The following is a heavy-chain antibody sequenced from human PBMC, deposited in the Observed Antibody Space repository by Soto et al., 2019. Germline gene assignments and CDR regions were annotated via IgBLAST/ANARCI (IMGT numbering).Heavy chain of an antibody. CDR3: ARGAGYCSGSSCSRSFLDY. D-gene: IGHD2-15*01. Sequence: QLQLQESGPGLVKPSETLSLTCTVSGGSISSSNYYWGWIRQPPGKGLEWIGSIYYSGSTYYNPSLKSRVTISVDTSKNQFSLKLSSVTAADTAVYYCARGAGYCSGSSCSRSFLDYWGQGTLVTVSS. CDR1: GGSISSSNYY. J-gene: IGHJ4*02. V-gene: IGHV4-39*01. CDR2: IYYSGST.